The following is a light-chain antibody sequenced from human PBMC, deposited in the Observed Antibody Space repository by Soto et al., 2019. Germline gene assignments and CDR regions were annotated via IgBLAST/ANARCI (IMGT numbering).Light chain of an antibody. CDR3: SSYTSSSTRV. Sequence: QSVLTQPAAVSGSPGQSITISCTGTSRDVGGYNYVSWYQQNPGKAPKLMIYEVSNRPSGVSNRFSGSKSGNTASLTISGLQAEDEADYYCSSYTSSSTRVFGTGTKVTVL. J-gene: IGLJ1*01. CDR1: SRDVGGYNY. V-gene: IGLV2-14*01. CDR2: EVS.